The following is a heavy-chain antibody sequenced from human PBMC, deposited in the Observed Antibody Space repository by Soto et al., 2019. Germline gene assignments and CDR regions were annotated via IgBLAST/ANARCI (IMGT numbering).Heavy chain of an antibody. CDR3: ARDGYCSSTSCYGWYFDL. V-gene: IGHV1-18*01. CDR2: ISAYNGNT. Sequence: QVQLVQSGAEVKKPGASVKVSCKASGYTFTSYGISWVRQAPGQELEWMGWISAYNGNTNYAQKLQGRVTMTTDTSTRTAYMERRSLRSDDTAVYYCARDGYCSSTSCYGWYFDLWGRGTLVTVSS. J-gene: IGHJ2*01. D-gene: IGHD2-2*01. CDR1: GYTFTSYG.